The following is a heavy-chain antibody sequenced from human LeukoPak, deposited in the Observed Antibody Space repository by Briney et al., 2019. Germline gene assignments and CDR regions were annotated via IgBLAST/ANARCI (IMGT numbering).Heavy chain of an antibody. Sequence: QSRGSLRLSCAASGFTFSSYAMSWVRQAPGKGLEWVSAISGSGGSTYYADSVKGRFTISRDNSKNTLYLQMNSLRAEDTAVYYCAKYGNYNPYYYYYYMDVWGKGTTVTVSS. CDR3: AKYGNYNPYYYYYYMDV. V-gene: IGHV3-23*01. CDR2: ISGSGGST. J-gene: IGHJ6*03. CDR1: GFTFSSYA. D-gene: IGHD4-11*01.